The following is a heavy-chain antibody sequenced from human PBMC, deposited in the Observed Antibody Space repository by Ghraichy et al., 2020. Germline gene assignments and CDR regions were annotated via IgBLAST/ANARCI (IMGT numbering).Heavy chain of an antibody. V-gene: IGHV5-51*01. J-gene: IGHJ4*02. D-gene: IGHD6-13*01. CDR3: ARLFDLDRSWYSWGYFDY. CDR1: GYSFTSYW. CDR2: IYPGDSDT. Sequence: GESLNISCKGSGYSFTSYWIGWVRQMPGKGLEWMGIIYPGDSDTRYSPSFQGQVTISADKSISTAYLQWSSLKASDTAMYYCARLFDLDRSWYSWGYFDYWGQGTLVTVSS.